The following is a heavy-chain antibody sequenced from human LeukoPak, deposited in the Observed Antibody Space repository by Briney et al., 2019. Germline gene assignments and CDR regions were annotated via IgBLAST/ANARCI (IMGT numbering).Heavy chain of an antibody. V-gene: IGHV3-30*02. CDR2: IRYGGSNK. CDR3: AKSSFYCSSTSCYGPDYYYYYMDV. J-gene: IGHJ6*03. D-gene: IGHD2-2*01. Sequence: GGSLRLSCAASGFTFSSYGMHWVRQAPGKGLEWVAFIRYGGSNKYYADSVKGRFTISRDNSKNTLYLQMNSLRAEDTAVYYCAKSSFYCSSTSCYGPDYYYYYMDVWGKGTTVTVSS. CDR1: GFTFSSYG.